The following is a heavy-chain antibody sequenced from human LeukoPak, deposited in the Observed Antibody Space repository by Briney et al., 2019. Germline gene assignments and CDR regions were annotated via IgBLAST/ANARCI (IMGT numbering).Heavy chain of an antibody. V-gene: IGHV3-7*01. CDR3: ARADGVGVATPYFQH. Sequence: GGSLRLSCAASGFTFSDYWMSWVRQAPGKGLEWVANINQDGSEKHYLDSVTGRFTISRDNAKNSLYLQMNSLRAEDTAVYYCARADGVGVATPYFQHWGQGTLVTVSS. CDR2: INQDGSEK. CDR1: GFTFSDYW. J-gene: IGHJ1*01. D-gene: IGHD6-19*01.